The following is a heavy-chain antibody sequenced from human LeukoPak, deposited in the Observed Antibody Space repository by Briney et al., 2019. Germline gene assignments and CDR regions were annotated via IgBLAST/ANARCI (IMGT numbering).Heavy chain of an antibody. D-gene: IGHD4-17*01. CDR3: ARGGGTDYGDYVGLVDY. CDR1: GYTFTSYY. Sequence: GASVKVSCKASGYTFTSYYMHWVRQAPGQGLEWMGIINPSGGSTSYAQKFQGRVTMTRDTSTSTVYMELSSLRSEDTAVYYCARGGGTDYGDYVGLVDYWGQGTLVTVSS. J-gene: IGHJ4*02. V-gene: IGHV1-46*01. CDR2: INPSGGST.